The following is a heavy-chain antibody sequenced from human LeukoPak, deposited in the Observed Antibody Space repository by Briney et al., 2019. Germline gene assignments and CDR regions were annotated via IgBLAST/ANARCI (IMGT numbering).Heavy chain of an antibody. V-gene: IGHV4-4*07. CDR1: GGSISRSY. CDR2: IYGSGTI. CDR3: ARDSGTTGEVKFDP. J-gene: IGHJ5*02. D-gene: IGHD3-10*01. Sequence: SETLSLTCTVSGGSISRSYWSWIRQPAGKGPEWIGRIYGSGTITYNPSLESRVTMSVDTSKNQFSLKLRSVTAADTAVYYCARDSGTTGEVKFDPWGQGILVTVSS.